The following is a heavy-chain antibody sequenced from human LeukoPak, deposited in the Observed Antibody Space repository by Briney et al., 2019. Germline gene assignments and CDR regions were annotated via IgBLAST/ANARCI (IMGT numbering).Heavy chain of an antibody. D-gene: IGHD3-22*01. J-gene: IGHJ5*02. CDR3: ARGISSVSSNWFDP. CDR1: GFTFSSYA. Sequence: GRSLRLSCAASGFTFSSYALHRVRQAPGKGLEWVAVISYDGSNKYYADSVKGRFTISRDNSKNTLYLQMNSLRAEDSAVYYCARGISSVSSNWFDPWGQGTLVSVSS. CDR2: ISYDGSNK. V-gene: IGHV3-30-3*01.